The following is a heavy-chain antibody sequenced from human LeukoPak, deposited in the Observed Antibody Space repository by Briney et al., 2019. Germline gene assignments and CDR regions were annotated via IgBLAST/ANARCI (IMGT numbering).Heavy chain of an antibody. D-gene: IGHD3-22*01. CDR1: GDTFSTYD. CDR2: FIPIFGTA. V-gene: IGHV1-69*13. Sequence: SVKVSCTASGDTFSTYDIGWVRQAPGHGLDWMGGFIPIFGTAKYAQKFQDRVTITADESTSTAYMELSSLRSEDTAVYFCARDFYDNTGYYNPDAFHIWGQGTMVTVSS. J-gene: IGHJ3*02. CDR3: ARDFYDNTGYYNPDAFHI.